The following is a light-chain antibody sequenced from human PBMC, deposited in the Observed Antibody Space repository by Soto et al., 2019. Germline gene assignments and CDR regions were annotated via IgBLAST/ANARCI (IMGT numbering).Light chain of an antibody. V-gene: IGKV1-39*01. Sequence: DIQMTQSPSSLSASEGDRVTITCRASQSISNYLNWYQQKPGKAPKLLIYGASSLQSGVPSRFSGSGSGTDFTLTINSPQPEDLATYYCQPSYSTPHTFGQGTKLEIK. CDR3: QPSYSTPHT. CDR2: GAS. CDR1: QSISNY. J-gene: IGKJ2*01.